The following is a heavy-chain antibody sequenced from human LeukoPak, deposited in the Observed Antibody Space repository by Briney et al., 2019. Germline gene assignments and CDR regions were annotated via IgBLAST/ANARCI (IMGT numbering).Heavy chain of an antibody. CDR3: AAAAPYMTTVIRGTFDI. CDR1: GYGVTEVS. V-gene: IGHV1-24*01. D-gene: IGHD4-17*01. CDR2: LHPADGET. Sequence: RASVKVSCKVSGYGVTEVSMNWVRQAPGKGLEWMGGLHPADGETVYAQNFQDRVTMTEDTSTDTAYMELSSLRSDDTAVYYCAAAAPYMTTVIRGTFDIWGQGTMVTVSS. J-gene: IGHJ3*02.